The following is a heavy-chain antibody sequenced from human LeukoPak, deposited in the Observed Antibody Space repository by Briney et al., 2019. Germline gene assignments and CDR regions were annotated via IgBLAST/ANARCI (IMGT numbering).Heavy chain of an antibody. CDR1: GGPFSGYY. V-gene: IGHV4-34*01. Sequence: PSETLSLTCAVYGGPFSGYYWNWIRQPPGKGLEWIGEINHNGYTNYNPSLKSRVTISVDTSKNQFSLKLSSVTAADTAVYYCARGRGVVVPAAIYYYYYMDVWGKGTTVTVSS. D-gene: IGHD2-2*01. CDR3: ARGRGVVVPAAIYYYYYMDV. J-gene: IGHJ6*03. CDR2: INHNGYT.